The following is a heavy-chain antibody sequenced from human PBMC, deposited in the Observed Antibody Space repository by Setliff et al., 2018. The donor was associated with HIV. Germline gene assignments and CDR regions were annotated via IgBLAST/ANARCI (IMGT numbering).Heavy chain of an antibody. D-gene: IGHD6-19*01. J-gene: IGHJ4*02. CDR1: GGSFPAYY. V-gene: IGHV4-34*01. Sequence: LSLTCAVYGGSFPAYYWSWIRQPPGKGLEWIGEINHSGYTNYNPSLKNRVTISVDTSKNQFSLKLTSVIAADTAVYYCATSTVAGLFDYWGQGALVTVSS. CDR3: ATSTVAGLFDY. CDR2: INHSGYT.